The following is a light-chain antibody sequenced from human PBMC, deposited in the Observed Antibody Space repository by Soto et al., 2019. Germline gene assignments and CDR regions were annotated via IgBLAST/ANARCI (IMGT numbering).Light chain of an antibody. J-gene: IGKJ5*01. V-gene: IGKV1-39*01. CDR1: QSISSY. CDR2: AAS. CDR3: QQSYSTPR. Sequence: DIQMTQSPSSLSASVGDRVTITCRTSQSISSYLNWYQQKPGKAPKLLIYAASSLQSGVPSRFSGCGSGTDFTLTISSLQPEDFATYYCQQSYSTPRFGQGTRLEIK.